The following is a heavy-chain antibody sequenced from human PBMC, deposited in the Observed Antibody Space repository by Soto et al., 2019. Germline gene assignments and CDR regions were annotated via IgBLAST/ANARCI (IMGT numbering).Heavy chain of an antibody. J-gene: IGHJ4*02. CDR3: ARDPGYSYGYN. CDR2: INAGNGNT. Sequence: QVQLVQSGAEVKKPGASVKVSCKASGYTFTSYAMHWVRQAPGQSLEWMGGINAGNGNTKYSQKFQGRVTITRDTSASTAYMELSSLRSEDTAVYYCARDPGYSYGYNWGQGTLVTVSS. CDR1: GYTFTSYA. V-gene: IGHV1-3*01. D-gene: IGHD5-18*01.